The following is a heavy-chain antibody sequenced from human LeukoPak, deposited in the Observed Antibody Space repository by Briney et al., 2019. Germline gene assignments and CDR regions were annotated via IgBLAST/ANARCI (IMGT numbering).Heavy chain of an antibody. D-gene: IGHD6-13*01. Sequence: SETLSLTCTVSGGSIRSYYWSWIRQRPGKGLDWIGYIYYQGSTNYNPSLKSRVTISVYTSKNPFSLKLTSVTAADTAVYYCARVYYSSSYDYWYFDLWGRGTLVTVSS. CDR2: IYYQGST. V-gene: IGHV4-59*01. J-gene: IGHJ2*01. CDR1: GGSIRSYY. CDR3: ARVYYSSSYDYWYFDL.